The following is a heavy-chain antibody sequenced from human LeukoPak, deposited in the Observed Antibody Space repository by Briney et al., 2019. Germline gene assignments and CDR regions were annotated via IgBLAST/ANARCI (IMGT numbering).Heavy chain of an antibody. J-gene: IGHJ6*03. Sequence: SETLSLTCTVSGGSISSYYWSWIRQPPGKGLEWIGYIYYSGSTNYNPSLKSRVTISVDTSKNQFSLKLSSVTAADTAVYYCARATYYYYYMDVWGKGTTVTVSS. CDR3: ARATYYYYYMDV. CDR1: GGSISSYY. V-gene: IGHV4-59*01. CDR2: IYYSGST.